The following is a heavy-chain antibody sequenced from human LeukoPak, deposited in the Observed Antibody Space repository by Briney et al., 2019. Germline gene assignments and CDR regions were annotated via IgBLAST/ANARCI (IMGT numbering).Heavy chain of an antibody. CDR2: ISSSSSNK. Sequence: GGSLRLSCAASGFIFNTFGMHWVRQAPGKGLEWVSAISSSSSNKFYADSLKGRFTISRDNARNVLYLQIYSLRDEDTAVYYCARGGDIIVIKHYYFDYWGQGTLVTVSS. V-gene: IGHV3-21*01. J-gene: IGHJ4*02. CDR3: ARGGDIIVIKHYYFDY. CDR1: GFIFNTFG. D-gene: IGHD3-16*02.